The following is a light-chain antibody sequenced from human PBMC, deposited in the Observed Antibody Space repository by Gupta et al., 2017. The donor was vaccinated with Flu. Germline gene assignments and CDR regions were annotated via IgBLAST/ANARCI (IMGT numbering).Light chain of an antibody. CDR2: AAS. J-gene: IGKJ4*01. V-gene: IGKV1-12*01. Sequence: DIQMTQSPSTVSASVGDRVSITCRASQHINSWLTWYQKKPGQAPKVLIYAASSLQSGVPSRFSGSGYGTDFTLTISSMKPEDFATYFCQQANRFPLSFGGGTKVEMK. CDR3: QQANRFPLS. CDR1: QHINSW.